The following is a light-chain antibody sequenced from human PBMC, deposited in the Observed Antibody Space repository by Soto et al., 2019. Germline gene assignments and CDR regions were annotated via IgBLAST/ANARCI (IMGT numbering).Light chain of an antibody. V-gene: IGKV4-1*01. Sequence: DIVMTQSPDSLAVSLGERATINCNSSQSGLYSSSNKNYLAWYQQKPGQPPKLLISWASTRESGVPDRFSGSGSGTDFTRTISSLQAEDVAVYYCQQYYSNPRTFGQGTKVAIK. CDR2: WAS. CDR1: QSGLYSSSNKNY. J-gene: IGKJ1*01. CDR3: QQYYSNPRT.